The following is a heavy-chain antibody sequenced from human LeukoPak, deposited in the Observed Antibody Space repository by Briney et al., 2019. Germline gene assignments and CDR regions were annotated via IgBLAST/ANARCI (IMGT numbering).Heavy chain of an antibody. D-gene: IGHD6-19*01. V-gene: IGHV1-69*04. CDR2: IIPILGTA. J-gene: IGHJ4*02. CDR1: GGTFSSYA. Sequence: GASVKVSCKASGGTFSSYAISWVRQAPGQGLEWMGRIIPILGTANYAQKFQGRVTITADKSTSTAYMELSSLKSEDTAVDYCAIIAVAGPFYYWGQGTLVTVSS. CDR3: AIIAVAGPFYY.